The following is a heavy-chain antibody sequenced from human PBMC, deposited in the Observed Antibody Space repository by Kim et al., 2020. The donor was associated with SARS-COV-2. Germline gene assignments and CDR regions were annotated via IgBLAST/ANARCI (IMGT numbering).Heavy chain of an antibody. J-gene: IGHJ6*02. CDR1: GGTFSSYA. Sequence: SVKVSCKASGGTFSSYAISWMRQAPGQGLEWMGRIIPILGIANYAQKFQGRVTITADKSTSTAYMELSSLRSEDTAVYYCARDGVVPAAHYGMDVWGQGTTVTVSS. CDR2: IIPILGIA. CDR3: ARDGVVPAAHYGMDV. D-gene: IGHD2-2*01. V-gene: IGHV1-69*04.